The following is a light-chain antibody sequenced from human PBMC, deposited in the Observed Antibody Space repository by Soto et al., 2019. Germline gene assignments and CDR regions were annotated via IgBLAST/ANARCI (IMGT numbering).Light chain of an antibody. J-gene: IGKJ3*01. V-gene: IGKV3-11*01. CDR1: QSVSSY. CDR3: QQRSNWLPIT. Sequence: EIVLTQSPATLSLSPGERATLSCRASQSVSSYLAWYQQKPGQAPRLLIYDASNRATGIPARFSGSGSGTDVTLTISSLEPEDFAVYYCQQRSNWLPITFGPGTKVDIK. CDR2: DAS.